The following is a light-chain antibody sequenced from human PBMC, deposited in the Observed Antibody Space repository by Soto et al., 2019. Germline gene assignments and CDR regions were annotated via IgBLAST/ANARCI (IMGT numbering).Light chain of an antibody. Sequence: QSALTQPASVSGSPGQSITISCTGTSSDVGSYALVSWYQQHPGKAPKVIIYEVNKRPSGVSNRFSGSKSGSTASLTISGLQAEDEADYYCSSYASPTSVLFGGGTKLTVL. CDR1: SSDVGSYAL. V-gene: IGLV2-23*02. CDR2: EVN. CDR3: SSYASPTSVL. J-gene: IGLJ3*02.